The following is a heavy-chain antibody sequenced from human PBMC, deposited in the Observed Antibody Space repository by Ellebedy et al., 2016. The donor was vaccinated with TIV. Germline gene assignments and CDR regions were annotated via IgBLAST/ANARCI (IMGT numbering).Heavy chain of an antibody. V-gene: IGHV4-59*01. CDR3: ARVSVGSYSVDWFDP. J-gene: IGHJ5*02. Sequence: MPSETLSLTCTVSGGSISSYYWSWIRQPPGKGLEWIGYIYYSGSTNYNPSLKSRVTISVDTSKNQFSLKLSSVTAADTAVYYCARVSVGSYSVDWFDPWGQGTLVTVSS. CDR2: IYYSGST. CDR1: GGSISSYY. D-gene: IGHD1-26*01.